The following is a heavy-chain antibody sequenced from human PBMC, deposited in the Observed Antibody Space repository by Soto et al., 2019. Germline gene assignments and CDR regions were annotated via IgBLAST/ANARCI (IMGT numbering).Heavy chain of an antibody. CDR1: GFTLSDHY. CDR2: SRDKPQGYST. CDR3: VRATYFSDSSGYTRCLDY. Sequence: GGSLRLSCAASGFTLSDHYIDWVRQAPGKGLEWVGRSRDKPQGYSTAYAASVKGRFTTSRDESKNSAYLQMNSLKTEDTAVYYCVRATYFSDSSGYTRCLDYWGQGTLVTVSS. D-gene: IGHD3-22*01. V-gene: IGHV3-72*01. J-gene: IGHJ4*02.